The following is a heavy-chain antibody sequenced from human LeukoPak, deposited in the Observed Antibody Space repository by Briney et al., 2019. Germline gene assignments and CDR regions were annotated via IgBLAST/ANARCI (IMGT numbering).Heavy chain of an antibody. D-gene: IGHD5-24*01. J-gene: IGHJ4*02. Sequence: SETLSLTCTVSGASLNDYYWSWIRQPPGKALEWIGFIHSSGSANSNPSLTSRVTISIDTSKNQFSLNLRSPTAADTAVYFCASGAADGYNFGFDYWGQGTLAAVSS. CDR2: IHSSGSA. CDR3: ASGAADGYNFGFDY. V-gene: IGHV4-59*12. CDR1: GASLNDYY.